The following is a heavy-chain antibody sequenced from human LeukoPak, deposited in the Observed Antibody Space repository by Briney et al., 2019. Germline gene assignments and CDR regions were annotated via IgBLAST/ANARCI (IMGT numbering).Heavy chain of an antibody. D-gene: IGHD3-10*01. CDR3: ARTRDGSPYYYYYMDV. J-gene: IGHJ6*03. CDR2: IYHSGST. Sequence: SQTLSLTCTVSGGSISSGGYYWSWIRQPPGKGLEWIGYIYHSGSTYYNPSLKSRVTISVDRSKNQFSLKLSSVTAADTAVYYCARTRDGSPYYYYYMDVWGKGTTVTVSS. CDR1: GGSISSGGYY. V-gene: IGHV4-30-2*01.